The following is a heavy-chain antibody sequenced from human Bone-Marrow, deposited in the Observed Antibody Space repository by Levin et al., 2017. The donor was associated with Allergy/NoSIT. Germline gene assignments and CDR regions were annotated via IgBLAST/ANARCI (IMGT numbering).Heavy chain of an antibody. Sequence: SQTLSLTCAVSGGSISSGGYSWSWLRQPPGKGLEWIGYIYHSGSSYYNPSLNSRVTISVDRSKNQFSLNLTSVTAADTAVYYCARYYPDYGSESDYKSNWFDPWGQGTLVTVSS. J-gene: IGHJ5*02. CDR2: IYHSGSS. CDR3: ARYYPDYGSESDYKSNWFDP. D-gene: IGHD3-10*01. V-gene: IGHV4-30-2*01. CDR1: GGSISSGGYS.